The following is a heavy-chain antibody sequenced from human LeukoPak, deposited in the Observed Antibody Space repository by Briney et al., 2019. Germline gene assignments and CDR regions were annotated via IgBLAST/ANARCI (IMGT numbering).Heavy chain of an antibody. CDR1: GGSISSYY. CDR3: ARDHCSGGSCYFSDDAFDI. D-gene: IGHD2-15*01. CDR2: IYYSGST. J-gene: IGHJ3*02. Sequence: PSETLSLTCTVSGGSISSYYWSWIRQPPGKGLEWIGYIYYSGSTNYNPSLKSRVTISVDTSKNQFSLKLSSVTAADTAVYYCARDHCSGGSCYFSDDAFDIWGQGTMVTVSS. V-gene: IGHV4-59*01.